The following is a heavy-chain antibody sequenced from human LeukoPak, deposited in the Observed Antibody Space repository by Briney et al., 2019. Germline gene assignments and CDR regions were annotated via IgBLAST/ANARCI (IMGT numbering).Heavy chain of an antibody. CDR2: IYAGGNT. V-gene: IGHV3-53*01. CDR3: ARDCSSTSCTWLGDY. CDR1: GFTLSSNY. J-gene: IGHJ4*02. Sequence: GGSLRLSCTVSGFTLSSNYMAWVRQAPGKGLEWVSVIYAGGNTYYADSVKGRFTISRDNAKNSLYLQMNSLRDKDTAVYYCARDCSSTSCTWLGDYWGQGTLVTVSS. D-gene: IGHD2-2*01.